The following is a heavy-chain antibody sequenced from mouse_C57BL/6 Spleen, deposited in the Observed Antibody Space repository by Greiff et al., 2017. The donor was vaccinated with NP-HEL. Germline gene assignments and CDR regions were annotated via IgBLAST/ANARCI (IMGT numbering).Heavy chain of an antibody. V-gene: IGHV1-42*01. CDR3: ARELGRYPFGY. Sequence: VKLQQSGPELVKPGASVKISCKAAGYSFTGDYTNWVKQSPEKSLEWIGERNHSTGGTNYNQKFKAKATLTVDKSSSTAYMQLKRLTSEDAAVYYCARELGRYPFGYWGQGTTLTVSS. CDR2: RNHSTGGT. CDR1: GYSFTGDY. J-gene: IGHJ2*01.